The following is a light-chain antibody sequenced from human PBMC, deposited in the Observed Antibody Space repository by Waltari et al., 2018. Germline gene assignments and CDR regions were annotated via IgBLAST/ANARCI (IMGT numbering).Light chain of an antibody. V-gene: IGKV2-28*01. CDR3: MQALHTPPT. CDR1: QSLLHSDGYNY. CDR2: MSF. Sequence: EIVMTQSPLSLPVTPGEPASIPCRSSQSLLHSDGYNYWHWYLQKPGQSPQLLIYMSFIRAPVVPDRFTGSGACTDFTLKISRVEAEDVGFYYCMQALHTPPTFGQGTRAEIK. J-gene: IGKJ1*01.